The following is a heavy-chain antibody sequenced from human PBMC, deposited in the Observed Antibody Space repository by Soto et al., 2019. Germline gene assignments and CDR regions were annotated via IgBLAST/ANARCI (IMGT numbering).Heavy chain of an antibody. CDR1: GYTFTRYA. D-gene: IGHD1-1*01. Sequence: QVQLVQSGPEVKKPGASVKVSCKASGYTFTRYAINWVRQAPGQGLEWMGWMNPNSGNTGYAQKFRGRVAMTRITCMSTAYMALNSCGSEDTAVYYCARERTGTTSMDVWGHGTTVTVSS. J-gene: IGHJ6*02. CDR3: ARERTGTTSMDV. V-gene: IGHV1-8*01. CDR2: MNPNSGNT.